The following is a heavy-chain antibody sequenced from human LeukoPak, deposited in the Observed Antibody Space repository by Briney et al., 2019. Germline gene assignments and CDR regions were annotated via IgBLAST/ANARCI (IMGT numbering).Heavy chain of an antibody. V-gene: IGHV3-23*01. CDR3: AKDRNSGTYYDH. Sequence: GGSLRPSCAASGFTFSNYDMSWVRQAPGKGLEWVSAISGSGGSTYYADSVKGRFTISRDNSKNTLYLQMNSLRAEDTAVYYCAKDRNSGTYYDHWGQGTLVTVSS. CDR1: GFTFSNYD. CDR2: ISGSGGST. D-gene: IGHD1-26*01. J-gene: IGHJ4*02.